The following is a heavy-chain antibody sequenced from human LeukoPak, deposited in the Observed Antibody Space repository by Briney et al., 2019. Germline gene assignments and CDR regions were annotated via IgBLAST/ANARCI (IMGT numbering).Heavy chain of an antibody. Sequence: GGTLRLSCAASGFTFSTYSMKWVRQAPGKGLEWVASINHNGNVNYYVDSVKGRFTISRDNAKNSLYLQMSNLRAEDTAVHFCARGGGLDVWGQGATVTVSS. CDR3: ARGGGLDV. V-gene: IGHV3-7*03. J-gene: IGHJ6*02. CDR1: GFTFSTYS. CDR2: INHNGNVN. D-gene: IGHD3-16*01.